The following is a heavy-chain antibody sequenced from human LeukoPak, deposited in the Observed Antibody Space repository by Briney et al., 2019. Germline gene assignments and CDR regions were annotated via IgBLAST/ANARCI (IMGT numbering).Heavy chain of an antibody. V-gene: IGHV1-2*02. CDR2: INPDSGGT. CDR3: AREKHLDWAHSYYYYMAV. J-gene: IGHJ6*03. D-gene: IGHD1-1*01. Sequence: ASVKVSCKASGYTFTSYGISWVRQAPGQGLEWMGWINPDSGGTNYAQKFQGRVNMTREPSISTAYMDLSRLRYDDQAVYYCAREKHLDWAHSYYYYMAVGGKGSTVTVSS. CDR1: GYTFTSYG.